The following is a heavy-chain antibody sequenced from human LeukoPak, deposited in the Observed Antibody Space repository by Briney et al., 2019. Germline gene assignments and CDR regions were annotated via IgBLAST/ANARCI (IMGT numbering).Heavy chain of an antibody. CDR2: IKGDGSEK. CDR3: ARDSAGSGSYVGYFEY. J-gene: IGHJ4*02. Sequence: GGSLRLSCAASGFTFSSYWMSWVRLAPGKGLEWVANIKGDGSEKWYADSVKGRFTISRDNAQNSVHLQMNSLRAEDTAVYHCARDSAGSGSYVGYFEYWGQGTLVTVSS. CDR1: GFTFSSYW. V-gene: IGHV3-7*01. D-gene: IGHD3-10*01.